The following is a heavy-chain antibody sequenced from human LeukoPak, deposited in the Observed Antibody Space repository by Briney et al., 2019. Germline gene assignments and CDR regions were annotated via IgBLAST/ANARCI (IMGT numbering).Heavy chain of an antibody. D-gene: IGHD4-23*01. Sequence: SETLSLTCTVSGGSIDNYYWTWIRQPPGKGLEWIGYVYYGGITKYNPSLMGRVSISVDTSKNQFSLKLSSVTAADTAVYYCARPYYGGNSRWFDPWGQGTLVTVSS. CDR2: VYYGGIT. CDR3: ARPYYGGNSRWFDP. CDR1: GGSIDNYY. J-gene: IGHJ5*02. V-gene: IGHV4-59*12.